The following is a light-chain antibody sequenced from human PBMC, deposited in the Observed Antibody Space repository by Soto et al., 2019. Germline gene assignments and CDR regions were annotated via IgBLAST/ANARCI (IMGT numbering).Light chain of an antibody. J-gene: IGLJ1*01. V-gene: IGLV4-69*01. CDR3: QTWATGIRV. Sequence: QSVLTQSPSASASLGASVNLTCTRGSGHNTYAITWHQQQPEKGPRYLMKLNSDGSHSKGDGISDRFSGSSSGAERYLTISSLQSEDEADYYCQTWATGIRVFGTGTKLTVL. CDR1: SGHNTYA. CDR2: LNSDGSH.